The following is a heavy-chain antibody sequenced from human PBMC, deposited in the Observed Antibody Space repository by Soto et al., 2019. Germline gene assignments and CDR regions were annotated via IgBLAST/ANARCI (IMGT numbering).Heavy chain of an antibody. CDR1: GYSFTSYW. D-gene: IGHD6-13*01. V-gene: IGHV5-10-1*01. Sequence: PGESLKISCKGSGYSFTSYWISWVRQMPGKGLEWMGRIDPSDSYTNYSPSFQGHVTISADKSISTAYLQWSSLKASDTAMYYCASSRIAAASYYYYYYGLDVWGQGTTVTVAS. J-gene: IGHJ6*02. CDR3: ASSRIAAASYYYYYYGLDV. CDR2: IDPSDSYT.